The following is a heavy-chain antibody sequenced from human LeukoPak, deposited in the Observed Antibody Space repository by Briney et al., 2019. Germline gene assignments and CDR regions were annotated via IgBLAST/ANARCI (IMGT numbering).Heavy chain of an antibody. CDR2: IRYDGSNQ. Sequence: GGSLRLSCAASGFTFRSYGMHLVRQAPGKGLEWVSFIRYDGSNQYYADSVKGRFPISRDNSNNALYLQMNSLRPDDTAVYFCARGFGESHFDYWGQGTLVTVSS. J-gene: IGHJ4*02. V-gene: IGHV3-30*02. CDR1: GFTFRSYG. D-gene: IGHD3-16*01. CDR3: ARGFGESHFDY.